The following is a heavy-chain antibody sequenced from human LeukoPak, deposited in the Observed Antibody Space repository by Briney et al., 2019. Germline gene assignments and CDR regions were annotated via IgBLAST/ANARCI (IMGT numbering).Heavy chain of an antibody. Sequence: ASVKVSCKASGYTFTSYYMHWVRQAPGQGLEWMGGIIPILGTANYAQKFQGRVTITVDESTSTAYMELSSLRSEDTAVYNCARGPDWNDYYYYMDVWGKGTTVTISS. CDR2: IIPILGTA. CDR1: GYTFTSYY. J-gene: IGHJ6*03. V-gene: IGHV1-69*13. D-gene: IGHD1-1*01. CDR3: ARGPDWNDYYYYMDV.